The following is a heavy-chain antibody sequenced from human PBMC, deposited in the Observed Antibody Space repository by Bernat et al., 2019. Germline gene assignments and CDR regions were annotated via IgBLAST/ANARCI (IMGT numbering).Heavy chain of an antibody. J-gene: IGHJ4*02. D-gene: IGHD3-9*01. CDR3: ARGKLQDYDILALDY. CDR2: INPNSGGT. CDR1: GYTFTGYY. V-gene: IGHV1-2*02. Sequence: QVRLVQSGAEVKKPGASVKVSCKASGYTFTGYYMHWVRQAPGQGLEWMGWINPNSGGTNYAQKFQGRVTMTRDTSISKAYMELSRLRSDDTAVYYCARGKLQDYDILALDYWGQGTLVTVSS.